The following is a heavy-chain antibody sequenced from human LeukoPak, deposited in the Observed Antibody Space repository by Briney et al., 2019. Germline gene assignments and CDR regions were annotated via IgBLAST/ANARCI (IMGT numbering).Heavy chain of an antibody. D-gene: IGHD6-13*01. CDR1: GGSISNYY. Sequence: SETLSLTCTVSGGSISNYYWSWIRQPPGKRLEWIGYIFYSGDTNYSPSLKSRVTISVDRPKNQFSLKLTSVTAADTAVYYCARLSSGSSSWYDIDYWGQGTLVTVSS. V-gene: IGHV4-59*08. CDR2: IFYSGDT. CDR3: ARLSSGSSSWYDIDY. J-gene: IGHJ4*02.